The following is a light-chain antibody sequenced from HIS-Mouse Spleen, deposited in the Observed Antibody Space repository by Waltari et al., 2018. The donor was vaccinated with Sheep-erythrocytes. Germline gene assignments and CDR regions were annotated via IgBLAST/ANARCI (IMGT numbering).Light chain of an antibody. CDR2: EVS. CDR1: SSDVGGYNY. CDR3: SSYTSSSTPVV. Sequence: QSALTQPASVSGSPGQSITISCTGTSSDVGGYNYVSWYQQHPGKAPKLMIYEVSNRPSGVANRFSGCKSGNTASLTISGLQAEDEADYYCSSYTSSSTPVVFGGGTKLTVL. J-gene: IGLJ2*01. V-gene: IGLV2-14*01.